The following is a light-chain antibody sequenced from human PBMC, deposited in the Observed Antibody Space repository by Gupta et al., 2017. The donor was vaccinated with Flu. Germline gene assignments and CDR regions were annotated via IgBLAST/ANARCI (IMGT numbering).Light chain of an antibody. CDR1: SIRSDY. CDR2: GKN. Sequence: QTVRITCKGDSIRSDYESWYRQKPGQAPGLVFYGKNNRHSGNPDRVSSSSSGNTGSLTITGAQAEEEADYYCNSRDTSGNNPVVFGGGTKLTVL. J-gene: IGLJ2*01. CDR3: NSRDTSGNNPVV. V-gene: IGLV3-19*01.